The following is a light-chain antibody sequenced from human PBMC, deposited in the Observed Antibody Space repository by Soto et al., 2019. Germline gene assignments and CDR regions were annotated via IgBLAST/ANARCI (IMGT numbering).Light chain of an antibody. CDR1: QSVSKY. J-gene: IGKJ2*01. V-gene: IGKV3-11*01. CDR2: GAS. CDR3: QHRGEWPRT. Sequence: EIVLTQSPATLSLSPGERANLSCRASQSVSKYLAWYQQKPGQAPRPLIYGASNRATGIPARFTGSGSGTDFTLTISSLEPEDFAVYYCQHRGEWPRTFGQGTKLEIK.